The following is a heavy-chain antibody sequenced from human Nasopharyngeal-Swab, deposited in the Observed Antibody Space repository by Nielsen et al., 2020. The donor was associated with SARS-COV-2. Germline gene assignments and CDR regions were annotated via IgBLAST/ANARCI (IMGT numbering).Heavy chain of an antibody. CDR1: GFTFSSYW. Sequence: GESLKISCAASGFTFSSYWMHWVRQAPGKGLVWVSRINSDGSSTSYADSVKGRFTISRDNAKNTLYLQMNSLRAEDTAVYYCARDGVLYYYGMDVWGQGTTVNVSS. V-gene: IGHV3-74*01. D-gene: IGHD6-13*01. CDR2: INSDGSST. J-gene: IGHJ6*02. CDR3: ARDGVLYYYGMDV.